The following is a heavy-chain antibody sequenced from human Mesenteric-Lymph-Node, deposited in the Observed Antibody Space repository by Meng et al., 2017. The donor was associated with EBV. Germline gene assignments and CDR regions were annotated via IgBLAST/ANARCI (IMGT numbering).Heavy chain of an antibody. CDR1: GGSVTSGSYY. CDR2: IHYSGST. Sequence: VELLEAGPGLAKPSETLSLTCTVSGGSVTSGSYYWNWIRQPPGKRLEWIGYIHYSGSTNYNPSLKSQITISVDTSKNQLSLRVSHVTAADTAVYYCARGRRGVQYFDFWGQGALVTVSS. V-gene: IGHV4-61*01. CDR3: ARGRRGVQYFDF. D-gene: IGHD1-1*01. J-gene: IGHJ4*02.